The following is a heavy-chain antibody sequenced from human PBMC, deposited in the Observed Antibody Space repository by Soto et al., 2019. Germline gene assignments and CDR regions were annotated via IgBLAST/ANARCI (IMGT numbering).Heavy chain of an antibody. CDR2: LNQGGSEE. J-gene: IGHJ4*02. Sequence: PRGSLRLSCATSGFTFSSYSMSWVRQAPGKGLEWVANLNQGGSEEKYVDSVKGRFTVSRDNAKKSMYLQMNRLRAEDTAVYYCARGDDYDYEVGPPNYFDNWGQGTQVTVSS. CDR1: GFTFSSYS. D-gene: IGHD3-3*01. V-gene: IGHV3-7*03. CDR3: ARGDDYDYEVGPPNYFDN.